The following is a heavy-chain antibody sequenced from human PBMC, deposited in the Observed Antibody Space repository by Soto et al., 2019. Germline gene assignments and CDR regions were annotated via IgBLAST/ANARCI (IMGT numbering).Heavy chain of an antibody. D-gene: IGHD3-9*01. CDR3: TKDRHPDGIWTFDF. CDR1: GFTFGTYT. V-gene: IGHV3-23*01. Sequence: PGGSLRLSCAASGFTFGTYTMNWVRQAPGKGLEWVSALGGGGDTHYAESVKGRFTISRDYSKNILLLQMNSLRDEDSAIYYCTKDRHPDGIWTFDFWGQGT. J-gene: IGHJ4*02. CDR2: LGGGGDT.